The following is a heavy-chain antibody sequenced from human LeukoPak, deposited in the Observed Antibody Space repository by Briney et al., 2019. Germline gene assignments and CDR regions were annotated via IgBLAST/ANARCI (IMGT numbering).Heavy chain of an antibody. V-gene: IGHV4-34*01. Sequence: PSETLSLTCAVYGGSFSGYYWSWIRQPPGKGLEWIGEINHSGSTNYNPSLKSRVTISVDTSKNQFSLKLSSVTAADTAVYYCARARRGYSYGRFDYWGQGTLVTVPS. J-gene: IGHJ4*02. CDR1: GGSFSGYY. D-gene: IGHD5-18*01. CDR2: INHSGST. CDR3: ARARRGYSYGRFDY.